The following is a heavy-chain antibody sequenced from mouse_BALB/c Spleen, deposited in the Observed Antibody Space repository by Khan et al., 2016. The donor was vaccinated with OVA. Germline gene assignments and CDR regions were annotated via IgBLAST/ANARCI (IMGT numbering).Heavy chain of an antibody. D-gene: IGHD2-14*01. CDR2: INPSNGYT. Sequence: QVQLKQSGAELARPGASVKMSCKASGYTFTSYTIHWIKLRPGQGLEWIGYINPSNGYTNYNQKFKDKATLTADKSSTTAYMQLSSLTSDDSAVYNCGREGAHYRNDGLFAYWGQGTL. J-gene: IGHJ3*01. CDR1: GYTFTSYT. V-gene: IGHV1-4*01. CDR3: GREGAHYRNDGLFAY.